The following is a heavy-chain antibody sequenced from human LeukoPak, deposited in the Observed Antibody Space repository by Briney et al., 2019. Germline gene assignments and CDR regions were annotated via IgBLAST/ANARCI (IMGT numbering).Heavy chain of an antibody. V-gene: IGHV3-21*01. CDR2: FTSSSYI. CDR3: ARALPSPLYSGSYADAFDI. Sequence: PGGSLRLSCAASGFTFSSYTMNWVRQAPGKGLEWVSSFTSSSYIYYADSVKGRFTISRDNAKNSLYLQMNSLRAEDTAVYYCARALPSPLYSGSYADAFDIWGQGTMVTVSS. CDR1: GFTFSSYT. J-gene: IGHJ3*02. D-gene: IGHD1-26*01.